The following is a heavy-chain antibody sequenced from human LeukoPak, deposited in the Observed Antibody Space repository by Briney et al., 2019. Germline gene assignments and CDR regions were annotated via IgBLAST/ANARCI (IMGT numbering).Heavy chain of an antibody. CDR2: IYTSGST. CDR3: ASAKAIAAAVTFDY. CDR1: GGSISSGSYY. D-gene: IGHD6-13*01. J-gene: IGHJ4*02. Sequence: SQTLSLTCTVSGGSISSGSYYWSWIRQPAGKGLEWIGRIYTSGSTNYNPSLKSRVTISVDTSKNQFSLKLSSVTAADTAVYYCASAKAIAAAVTFDYWGQGTLVTVSS. V-gene: IGHV4-61*02.